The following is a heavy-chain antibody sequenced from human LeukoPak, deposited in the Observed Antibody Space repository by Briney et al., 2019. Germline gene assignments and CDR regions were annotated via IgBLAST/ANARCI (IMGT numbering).Heavy chain of an antibody. Sequence: ASVKVSCKASGYTFTGYYMHWVRQAPGQGLEWMGWINPNSGGTNYAQKFQGRVTLTRNPSISTAYMELSSLRSDDTAVYYCARGGELLSYGMDVWGQGTTVTVS. J-gene: IGHJ6*02. CDR3: ARGGELLSYGMDV. CDR2: INPNSGGT. V-gene: IGHV1-2*02. CDR1: GYTFTGYY. D-gene: IGHD1-7*01.